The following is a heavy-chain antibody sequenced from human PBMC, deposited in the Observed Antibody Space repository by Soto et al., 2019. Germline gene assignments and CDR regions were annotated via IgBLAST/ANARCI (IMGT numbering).Heavy chain of an antibody. V-gene: IGHV1-69*02. CDR1: GDTFAFYS. J-gene: IGHJ4*02. CDR2: INPHLRMS. Sequence: QVQLVQSGAEVKRPGSSVKVSCKASGDTFAFYSINWVRQAPGLGREWKGRINPHLRMSTYAQRFQGRVTMNADKSTSKAYMVLNSLRSEDTAIYYCATSYGSGYRAFDYWGQGALVTVSS. CDR3: ATSYGSGYRAFDY. D-gene: IGHD3-10*01.